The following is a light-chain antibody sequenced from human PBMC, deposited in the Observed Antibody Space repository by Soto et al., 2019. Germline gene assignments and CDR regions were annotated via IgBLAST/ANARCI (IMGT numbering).Light chain of an antibody. CDR1: QAISDN. CDR2: GAT. V-gene: IGKV3D-15*01. Sequence: IVMTQSPGTLSVSPGERATLSCRASQAISDNLAWYQHKPGQPPRLLFYGATGRATGVPDRFSGSGSGTDFTLTISSLQPDDFATYYCQQYDTDWTFGQGTKVDIK. CDR3: QQYDTDWT. J-gene: IGKJ1*01.